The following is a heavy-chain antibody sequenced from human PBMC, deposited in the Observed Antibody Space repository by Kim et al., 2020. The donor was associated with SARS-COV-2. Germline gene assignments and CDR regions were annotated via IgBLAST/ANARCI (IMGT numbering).Heavy chain of an antibody. D-gene: IGHD6-19*01. Sequence: NTKFSQKVQGRVTITRDTAASTAYMELTSLRSEDTAINYCAGGSGWAFDYWGQGTLVTVAS. CDR2: NT. J-gene: IGHJ4*02. CDR3: AGGSGWAFDY. V-gene: IGHV1-3*01.